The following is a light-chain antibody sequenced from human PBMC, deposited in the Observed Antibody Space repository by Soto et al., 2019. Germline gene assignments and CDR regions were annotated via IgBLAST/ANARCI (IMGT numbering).Light chain of an antibody. CDR3: SLYTSENAYV. V-gene: IGLV2-18*01. CDR1: STDFVSYNR. CDR2: KVS. J-gene: IGLJ1*01. Sequence: QSVLTQPPSVSGSPGQSVTISCTGTSTDFVSYNRVSWYQQPPGTAPKLMIYKVSKRPSGVPDRFSGSKSGNTASLTISGLQAADEADYYCSLYTSENAYVFGTGTKVTVL.